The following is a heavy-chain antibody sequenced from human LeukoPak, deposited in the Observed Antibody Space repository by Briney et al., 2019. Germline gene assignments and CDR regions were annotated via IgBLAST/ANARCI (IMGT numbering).Heavy chain of an antibody. D-gene: IGHD2-15*01. CDR2: IYPGDSDT. CDR3: ARPGLHCSGGSCSTRDPL. CDR1: GYTVTSYW. V-gene: IGHV5-51*01. J-gene: IGHJ4*02. Sequence: GESLKISCKGSGYTVTSYWIAWVRQMPGKGLEWMGIIYPGDSDTRYSPSFQGQVTISADKSISTAYLQWSSLKASDTAMYYCARPGLHCSGGSCSTRDPLWGQGTLVTVSS.